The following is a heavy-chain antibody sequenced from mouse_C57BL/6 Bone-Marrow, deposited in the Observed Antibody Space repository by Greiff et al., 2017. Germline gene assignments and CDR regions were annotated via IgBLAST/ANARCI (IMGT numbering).Heavy chain of an antibody. D-gene: IGHD3-1*01. CDR2: INPSNGGT. Sequence: VQLVESGTELVKPGASVKLSCKASGYTFTSYWMHWVKQRPGQGLEWIGNINPSNGGTNYNEKFKSKATLTVDKSSSTAYMQLSSLTSEDSAVYYCARGGYDWWYFDVWGTGTTVTVSS. J-gene: IGHJ1*03. CDR3: ARGGYDWWYFDV. V-gene: IGHV1-53*01. CDR1: GYTFTSYW.